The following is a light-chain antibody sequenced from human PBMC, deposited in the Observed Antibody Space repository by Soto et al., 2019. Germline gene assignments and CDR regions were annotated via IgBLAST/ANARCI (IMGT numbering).Light chain of an antibody. CDR1: SGSVSTSYY. J-gene: IGLJ3*02. CDR3: VLYMGSGISWV. V-gene: IGLV8-61*01. CDR2: NTN. Sequence: QTVVTQVPSFSVSPGGTVTLTCGLSSGSVSTSYYPTWYQQTPGQAPRTLIYNTNTRSSGVPDRFSGSILGNKAALTITGAQADDESDYYCVLYMGSGISWVFGGGTKLTVL.